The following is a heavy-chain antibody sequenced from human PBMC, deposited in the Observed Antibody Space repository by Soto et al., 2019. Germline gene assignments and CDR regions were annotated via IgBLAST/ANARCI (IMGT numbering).Heavy chain of an antibody. V-gene: IGHV3-21*01. J-gene: IGHJ6*02. CDR3: ARDEGYGMDV. CDR1: GITFYSFS. Sequence: PGGSLRLSCVASGITFYSFSVNWVRQAPGRGLEWVSSISNSGTKKNYADSVKGRFTISRDTANNSVLLQMNNLRGEDTAVYYCARDEGYGMDVWGQGTTVTVSS. CDR2: ISNSGTKK.